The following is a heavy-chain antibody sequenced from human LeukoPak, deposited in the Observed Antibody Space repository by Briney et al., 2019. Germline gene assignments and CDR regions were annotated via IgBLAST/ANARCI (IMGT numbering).Heavy chain of an antibody. J-gene: IGHJ4*02. CDR1: GFTFNNAW. V-gene: IGHV3-15*01. CDR2: IRSKTDGGTA. CDR3: STWTDLYDY. D-gene: IGHD3/OR15-3a*01. Sequence: GGSLRLSCAASGFTFNNAWMSWVRQAPGKGLDWVGRIRSKTDGGTADHAASVRGRFTISRDDSKNMLYLQMNSLKTEDTAVYYCSTWTDLYDYWGQGTLVTVPS.